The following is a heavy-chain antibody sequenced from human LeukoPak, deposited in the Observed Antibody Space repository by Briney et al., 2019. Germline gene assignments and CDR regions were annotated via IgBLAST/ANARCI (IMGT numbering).Heavy chain of an antibody. V-gene: IGHV4-39*01. CDR2: VYYSGST. D-gene: IGHD3-16*01. CDR1: GGSISTTNYY. CDR3: ARLRWGSSNYNFFDP. J-gene: IGHJ5*01. Sequence: SETLSLTCTVSGGSISTTNYYWGWIRQSPGKGLEWFGCVYYSGSTYYNPSFKSRLTISVDTSKNQFSLKLSPVTAADTAVYYCARLRWGSSNYNFFDPWGQGTLVTVSS.